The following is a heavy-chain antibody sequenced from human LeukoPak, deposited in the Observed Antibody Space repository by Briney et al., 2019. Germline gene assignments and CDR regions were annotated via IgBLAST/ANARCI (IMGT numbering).Heavy chain of an antibody. CDR2: IWYDGSNK. CDR1: GFTFSSYG. CDR3: AREPPWFGEFLFDY. D-gene: IGHD3-10*01. J-gene: IGHJ4*02. V-gene: IGHV3-33*01. Sequence: GGSLRLSCAASGFTFSSYGMHWVRQAPGKGLEGVAVIWYDGSNKYYADSVKGRFTISRDNSKNTLYLQMNSPRAEDTAVYYCAREPPWFGEFLFDYWGQGTLVTVSS.